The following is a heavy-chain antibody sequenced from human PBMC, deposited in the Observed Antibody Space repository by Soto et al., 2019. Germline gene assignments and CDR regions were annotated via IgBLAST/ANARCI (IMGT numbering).Heavy chain of an antibody. Sequence: SETLSLTCTVSGGSISSYYWSWIRQPPGKGLEWIGYIYYSGSTNYNPSLKSRVTISVDTSKNQFSLKLSSVTAADTAVYYCARLYAYTAMPSGVFDYWGQGTLVTVSS. CDR2: IYYSGST. CDR1: GGSISSYY. CDR3: ARLYAYTAMPSGVFDY. V-gene: IGHV4-59*01. D-gene: IGHD5-18*01. J-gene: IGHJ4*02.